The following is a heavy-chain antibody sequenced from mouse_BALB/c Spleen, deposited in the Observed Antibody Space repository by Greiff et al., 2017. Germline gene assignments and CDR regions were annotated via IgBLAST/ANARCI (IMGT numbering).Heavy chain of an antibody. J-gene: IGHJ4*01. D-gene: IGHD2-4*01. CDR3: AREKRGSTMITTDLMDY. CDR1: GFTFSDYY. Sequence: EVKLVESGGGLVKPGGSLKLSCAASGFTFSDYYMYWVRQTPEKRLEWVATISDGGSYTYYPDSVKGRFTISRDNAKNNLYLQMSSLKSEDTAMYYCAREKRGSTMITTDLMDYWGQGTSVTVSS. CDR2: ISDGGSYT. V-gene: IGHV5-4*02.